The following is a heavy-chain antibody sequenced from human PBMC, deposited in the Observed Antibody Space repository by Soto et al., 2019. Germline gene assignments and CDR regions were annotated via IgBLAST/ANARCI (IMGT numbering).Heavy chain of an antibody. CDR1: GDPFSNYD. V-gene: IGHV1-8*01. Sequence: QVQLVQSGAEVTKPGASVKVSCKASGDPFSNYDIKWVRQATGQGLEWMGWMNPNSGNTGSARKFQGRVTMTRNTSISKAYMQLSSLRSEDTAVYYCARGRNGMDVWGQGTTVTVSS. CDR2: MNPNSGNT. J-gene: IGHJ6*02. CDR3: ARGRNGMDV.